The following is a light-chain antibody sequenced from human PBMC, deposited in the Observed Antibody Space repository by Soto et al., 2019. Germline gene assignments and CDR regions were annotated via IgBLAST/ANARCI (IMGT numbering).Light chain of an antibody. CDR3: TSYTSSDILVL. CDR1: SSDVGGYNY. CDR2: DVS. Sequence: QSALTQPASVSGSPGQSITISCTGTSSDVGGYNYVSWYQQHPGKAPKLLIYDVSNRPSGVSNRFSGSKSGNTASLTISGLQAEDEADYYCTSYTSSDILVLFGGGTKLTVL. V-gene: IGLV2-14*03. J-gene: IGLJ2*01.